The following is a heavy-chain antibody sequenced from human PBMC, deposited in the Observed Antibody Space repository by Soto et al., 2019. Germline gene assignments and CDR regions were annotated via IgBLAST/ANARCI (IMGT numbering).Heavy chain of an antibody. CDR1: GGSISSSSYY. D-gene: IGHD6-13*01. CDR3: ASRLLIAAAGTFLYDY. J-gene: IGHJ4*02. V-gene: IGHV4-39*01. Sequence: SETLSLTCTVSGGSISSSSYYWGWIRQPPGKGLEWIGSIYYSGSTYYNPSLKSRVTISVDTSKNQFSLKLSSVTAADTAVYYCASRLLIAAAGTFLYDYWGQGTLVTVSS. CDR2: IYYSGST.